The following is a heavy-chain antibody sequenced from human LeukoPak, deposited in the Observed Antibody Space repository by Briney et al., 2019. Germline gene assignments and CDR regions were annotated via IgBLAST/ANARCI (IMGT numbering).Heavy chain of an antibody. CDR1: GGSISSSSYC. J-gene: IGHJ6*02. Sequence: SETLSLTCTVSGGSISSSSYCWGWIRQPPGKGLEWIGSIYYSGSTYYNPSLKSRVTISVDTSKNQFSLKLSSVTAADTAVYYCARDGGPGMDVWGQGTTVTVSS. CDR2: IYYSGST. D-gene: IGHD2-15*01. CDR3: ARDGGPGMDV. V-gene: IGHV4-39*07.